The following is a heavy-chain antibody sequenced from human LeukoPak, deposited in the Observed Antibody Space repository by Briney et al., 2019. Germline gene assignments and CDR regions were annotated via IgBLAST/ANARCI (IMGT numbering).Heavy chain of an antibody. Sequence: ASVKVSCEASGYTFTSYYMHWVRQAPGQGLEWMGIINPSGGSTSYAQKFQGRVTMTRDTSTSTVYMELSSLRSEDTAVYYCARDSYSSSEHYYYYYGMDVWGQGTTVTVSS. CDR3: ARDSYSSSEHYYYYYGMDV. V-gene: IGHV1-46*01. D-gene: IGHD6-6*01. CDR2: INPSGGST. CDR1: GYTFTSYY. J-gene: IGHJ6*02.